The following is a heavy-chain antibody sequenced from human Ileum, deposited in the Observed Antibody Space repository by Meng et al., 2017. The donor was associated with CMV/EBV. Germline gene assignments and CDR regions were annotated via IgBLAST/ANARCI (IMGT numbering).Heavy chain of an antibody. Sequence: QMQLVQSGTELKKPGASVKVSCKASGNIFTGYYMHWVRQALGQGLEWVGCINLNSGVIDFAQKFQGRITLTRDTSITTAYMELTRLIYDDTAVYYCARENWVYDYWGQGTLVTVSS. D-gene: IGHD7-27*01. V-gene: IGHV1-2*02. CDR2: INLNSGVI. J-gene: IGHJ4*02. CDR1: GNIFTGYY. CDR3: ARENWVYDY.